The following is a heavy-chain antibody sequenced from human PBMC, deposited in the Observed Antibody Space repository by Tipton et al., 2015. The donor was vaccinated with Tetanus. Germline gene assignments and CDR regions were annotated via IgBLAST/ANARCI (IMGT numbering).Heavy chain of an antibody. CDR2: IYHTGAA. Sequence: GEALVRGGYYWTWIRHLPGKGIEWIGYIYHTGAAHYNPSLKSRVTLSVDMSKNQFFLKMISMTAADTAVYFCARDFGSNHNWFVSWGQGSLVIVSS. D-gene: IGHD6-13*01. CDR1: GEALVRGGYY. V-gene: IGHV4-31*02. J-gene: IGHJ5*01. CDR3: ARDFGSNHNWFVS.